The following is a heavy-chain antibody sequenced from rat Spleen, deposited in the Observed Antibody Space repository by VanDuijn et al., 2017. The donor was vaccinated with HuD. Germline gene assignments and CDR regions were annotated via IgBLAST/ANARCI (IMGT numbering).Heavy chain of an antibody. CDR3: ARYTYFGYYYFDY. CDR1: GPSISSSYR. CDR2: INSAGST. D-gene: IGHD1-9*01. Sequence: EVQLQESGPGLVKPSQSLSLTCSVTGPSISSSYRWNWIRRFPGNELEWMGYINSAGSTNYNPSLKSRISITRDTSKNQFFLQVNSVTTEDTATYYCARYTYFGYYYFDYWGQGTLVTVSS. J-gene: IGHJ3*01. V-gene: IGHV3-3*01.